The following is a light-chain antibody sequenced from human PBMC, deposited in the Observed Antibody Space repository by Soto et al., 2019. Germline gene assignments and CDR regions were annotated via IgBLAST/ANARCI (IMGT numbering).Light chain of an antibody. V-gene: IGLV1-40*01. Sequence: QPVLTQPPSVSGAPGQTVTMSCTGSSSNFGAGYDVHWYQQLPGTAPKLLIYGSTNRPSGVPARFSGSKSGTSATLGITGLQTGDEADYYCEAWDSSLSAGVFGGGTKVTVL. CDR3: EAWDSSLSAGV. J-gene: IGLJ3*02. CDR2: GST. CDR1: SSNFGAGYD.